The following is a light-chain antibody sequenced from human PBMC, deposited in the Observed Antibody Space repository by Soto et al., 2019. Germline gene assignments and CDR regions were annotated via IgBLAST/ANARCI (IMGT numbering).Light chain of an antibody. CDR2: GAS. V-gene: IGKV3-15*01. J-gene: IGKJ2*01. CDR1: QSLSSN. Sequence: EIVMTQSPATLSLSPGERATLSCRASQSLSSNLAWYQQQPGQAPRLLIYGASTTATGIPARFSGSGSGTDFTLTISSLQSEDFAVYYCQQYDNWPHTFGQGTKLEIK. CDR3: QQYDNWPHT.